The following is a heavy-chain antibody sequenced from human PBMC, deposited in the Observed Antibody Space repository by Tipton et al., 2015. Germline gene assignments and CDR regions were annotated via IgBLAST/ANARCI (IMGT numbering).Heavy chain of an antibody. J-gene: IGHJ4*02. Sequence: GEKFQGRVTMTRNTSISTAYMELSSLRSEDTAVYYCARRFSGSYLDYFDYWGQGTLVTVSS. CDR3: ARRFSGSYLDYFDY. D-gene: IGHD1-26*01. V-gene: IGHV1-8*01.